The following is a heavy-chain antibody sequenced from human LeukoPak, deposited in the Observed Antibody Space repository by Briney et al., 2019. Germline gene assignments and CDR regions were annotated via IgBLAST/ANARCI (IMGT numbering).Heavy chain of an antibody. V-gene: IGHV3-23*01. CDR3: AKALGPGSNYFDY. Sequence: EGSLRLSCAASGFTFSSYAMHWVRQAPGKGLEWVSGIGGSGGNTYYADSVKGRFTISRDNFKNTLYLQMNSLRAEDTAVYYCAKALGPGSNYFDYWGQGTLVTVSS. J-gene: IGHJ4*02. CDR1: GFTFSSYA. CDR2: IGGSGGNT. D-gene: IGHD3-16*01.